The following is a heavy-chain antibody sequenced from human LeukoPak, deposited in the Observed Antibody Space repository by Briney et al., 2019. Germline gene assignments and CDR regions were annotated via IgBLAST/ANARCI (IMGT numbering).Heavy chain of an antibody. CDR3: ARDRIKSGSYYFDY. CDR2: ISGRSSTI. CDR1: AFTFSDYS. D-gene: IGHD1-26*01. V-gene: IGHV3-48*01. Sequence: GGSLRLSCAASAFTFSDYSMDWVRQAPGKGLEWVSYISGRSSTIYYADSVKGRFTISRDNAKNSMYLQMNSLRAEDTAVYYCARDRIKSGSYYFDYWGQGTLVTVSS. J-gene: IGHJ4*02.